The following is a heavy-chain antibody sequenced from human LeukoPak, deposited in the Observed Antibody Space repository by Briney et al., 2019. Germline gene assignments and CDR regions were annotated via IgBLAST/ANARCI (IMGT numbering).Heavy chain of an antibody. V-gene: IGHV5-51*01. CDR1: GYTFTTYW. Sequence: GESLKISCKGSGYTFTTYWIGWVRQLPGKGLEWMGIIYPGDSGTRYSPSFQGQVTISADKSISTAYLQWSSLKASDTAMYYCARHNREYASDSPLDYWGQGTLVTVSS. CDR3: ARHNREYASDSPLDY. CDR2: IYPGDSGT. J-gene: IGHJ4*02. D-gene: IGHD1-14*01.